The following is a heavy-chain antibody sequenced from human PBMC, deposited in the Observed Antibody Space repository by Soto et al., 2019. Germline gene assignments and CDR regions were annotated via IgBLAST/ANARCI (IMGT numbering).Heavy chain of an antibody. J-gene: IGHJ4*02. V-gene: IGHV3-33*06. CDR1: GFTFSSYG. Sequence: PGGSLRLSCAASGFTFSSYGMHWVRQAPGKGLEWVAVIWCDGSSKYYADSVKGRFTISRDNSKNTLYLQMNSLRAEDTAVYYCAKAATNYYDSSGYYVSRPYYFDYWGQGTLVTVSS. CDR3: AKAATNYYDSSGYYVSRPYYFDY. D-gene: IGHD3-22*01. CDR2: IWCDGSSK.